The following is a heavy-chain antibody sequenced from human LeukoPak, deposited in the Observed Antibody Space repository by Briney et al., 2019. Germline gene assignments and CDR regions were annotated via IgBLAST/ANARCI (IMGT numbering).Heavy chain of an antibody. V-gene: IGHV3-11*06. D-gene: IGHD3-3*01. J-gene: IGHJ3*02. Sequence: GGSLRLSCATSGFTFSGHYMAWIRQAPGKGLEWISYISNNNRYTNYADSVKGRFTISRDNSKNTLYLQMNSLRAEDTAVYYCASIGGRTYYDFWSGYRDAFDIWGQGTMVTVSS. CDR2: ISNNNRYT. CDR3: ASIGGRTYYDFWSGYRDAFDI. CDR1: GFTFSGHY.